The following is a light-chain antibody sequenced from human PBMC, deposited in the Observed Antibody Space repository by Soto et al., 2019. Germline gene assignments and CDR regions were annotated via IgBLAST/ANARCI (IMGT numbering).Light chain of an antibody. V-gene: IGKV1-27*01. CDR1: QGISND. CDR2: GAT. Sequence: DIQMTQSPSSLSASVGDRVTITCRASQGISNDLAWYQQKPRKAPQLLIYGATTLQSGVPSRFSGSGSGTDFTLTSDSLQPEDVATYYCQKYNSDPLTFGGGTKVEIK. CDR3: QKYNSDPLT. J-gene: IGKJ4*01.